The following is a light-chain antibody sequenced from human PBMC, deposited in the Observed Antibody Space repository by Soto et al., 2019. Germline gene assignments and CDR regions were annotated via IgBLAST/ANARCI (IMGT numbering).Light chain of an antibody. CDR3: QQYQSYAT. Sequence: DIQMTQSPSTLSASVGDRVTITCRASQSIRTWLAWYQQKPGKAPKVLIYAASTLQSGVPSRFNGSGSGTDFHLTISSLQPDDFATYFCQQYQSYATFGQGTKVDIK. J-gene: IGKJ1*01. CDR2: AAS. V-gene: IGKV1-5*01. CDR1: QSIRTW.